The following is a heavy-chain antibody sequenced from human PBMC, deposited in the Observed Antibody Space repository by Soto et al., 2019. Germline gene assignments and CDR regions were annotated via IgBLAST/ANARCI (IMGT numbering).Heavy chain of an antibody. V-gene: IGHV4-39*01. CDR2: IYYSGTT. D-gene: IGHD6-13*01. J-gene: IGHJ4*02. CDR1: GDYISISTHY. Sequence: PSETLSLTCTVPGDYISISTHYWGWIRQPPGKGLEWIGSIYYSGTTRYNPSLKSRVIITGDSPKNQFSLKVNSVTAADTAVYYCARQIASSWDSFDSWGQGTMVTVSS. CDR3: ARQIASSWDSFDS.